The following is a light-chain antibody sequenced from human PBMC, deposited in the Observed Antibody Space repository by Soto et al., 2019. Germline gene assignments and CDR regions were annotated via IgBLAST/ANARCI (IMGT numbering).Light chain of an antibody. V-gene: IGKV1-39*01. CDR3: QQSYNTPIT. J-gene: IGKJ5*01. CDR1: QSISSH. CDR2: AAS. Sequence: DIQMTQSPSSLSASVGDRVTITCRASQSISSHLNWYQQKPGKAPKHLIYAASNLQSGVPSRFSGSGSGTDFTLTISSLQPEDFATYYCQQSYNTPITFGQGTRLEIK.